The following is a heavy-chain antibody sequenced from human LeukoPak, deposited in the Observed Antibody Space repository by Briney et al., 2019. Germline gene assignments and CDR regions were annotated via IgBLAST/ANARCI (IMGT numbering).Heavy chain of an antibody. D-gene: IGHD3-22*01. V-gene: IGHV3-23*01. CDR3: ARDTYDSSGYKTADY. CDR1: GFTFSSYA. Sequence: PGGSLRLSCAASGFTFSSYAMSWVRQAPGKGLEWVSAISGSGGSTYYADSVKGRFTISRDNSKNTLYLQMNSLRAEDTAVYYCARDTYDSSGYKTADYWGQGTLVTVSS. J-gene: IGHJ4*02. CDR2: ISGSGGST.